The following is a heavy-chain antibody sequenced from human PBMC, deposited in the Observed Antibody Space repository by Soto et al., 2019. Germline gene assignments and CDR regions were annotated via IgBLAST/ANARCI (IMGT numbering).Heavy chain of an antibody. V-gene: IGHV4-39*01. CDR2: IYYSGST. CDR3: ARHSKGREPVDY. J-gene: IGHJ4*02. CDR1: GGSISSGGYY. D-gene: IGHD2-15*01. Sequence: SETLSLTCTVSGGSISSGGYYWSWIRQHPGKGLEWIGYIYYSGSTYYNPSLKSRVTISVDTSKNQFSLKLSSVTAADTAVYYCARHSKGREPVDYWGEGTLVTVSS.